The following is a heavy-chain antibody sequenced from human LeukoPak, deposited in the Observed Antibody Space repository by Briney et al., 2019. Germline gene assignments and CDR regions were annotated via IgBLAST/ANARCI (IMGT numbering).Heavy chain of an antibody. Sequence: GGSLRLSCAASGFTFSSYAMHWVRQAPGKGLEWVAVISYDGSNKYYADSMKGRFTISRDNSKNTLYLQMNSLRAEDTAVYYCAARIAAAGLFDYWGQGTLVTVSS. CDR1: GFTFSSYA. D-gene: IGHD6-13*01. CDR3: AARIAAAGLFDY. CDR2: ISYDGSNK. J-gene: IGHJ4*02. V-gene: IGHV3-30-3*01.